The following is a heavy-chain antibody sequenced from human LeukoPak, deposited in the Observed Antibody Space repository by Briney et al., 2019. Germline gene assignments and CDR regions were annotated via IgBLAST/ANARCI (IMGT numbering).Heavy chain of an antibody. CDR1: GDSISSDYY. CDR3: ARPLTTNDAFDI. Sequence: SETLSLTCTVSGDSISSDYYWGWIRRPPGKGLEWIGSIYYSGNTYHSPSLMSRVTISVDTSKNQFSLNLSSVTAADTAVYYCARPLTTNDAFDIWAKGQWSPSLQ. V-gene: IGHV4-38-2*02. D-gene: IGHD1-1*01. CDR2: IYYSGNT. J-gene: IGHJ3*02.